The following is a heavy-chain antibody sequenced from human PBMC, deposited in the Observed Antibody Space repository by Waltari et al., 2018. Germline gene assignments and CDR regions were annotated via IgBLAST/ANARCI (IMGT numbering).Heavy chain of an antibody. CDR3: AKPFYNWDDPLES. Sequence: EVQLLESGGGLVQPGGSLRLSCGVSGFTFNRHAIKWVRRSPGTRWQWVSAITISDATYHADSVKGRFTISRDTSKDTVYLQMNSLRAEDTAVYYCAKPFYNWDDPLESWGPGTLVTVSS. CDR2: ITISDAT. CDR1: GFTFNRHA. J-gene: IGHJ5*02. D-gene: IGHD1-20*01. V-gene: IGHV3-23*01.